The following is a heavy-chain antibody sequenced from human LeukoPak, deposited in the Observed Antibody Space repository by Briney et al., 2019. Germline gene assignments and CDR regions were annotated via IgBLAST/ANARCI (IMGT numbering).Heavy chain of an antibody. CDR1: GFTFSNYA. D-gene: IGHD1-26*01. CDR3: ARAYSAYWYSAY. CDR2: ISGDGSRI. J-gene: IGHJ4*02. Sequence: GESLSLSCAASGFTFSNYAMHWVRQAPGKGPEWVAVISGDGSRIHHADSVKGRFTISRDNSKNTLYLQMNSLRTEDTAVYYCARAYSAYWYSAYWGQGALVTVSS. V-gene: IGHV3-30*04.